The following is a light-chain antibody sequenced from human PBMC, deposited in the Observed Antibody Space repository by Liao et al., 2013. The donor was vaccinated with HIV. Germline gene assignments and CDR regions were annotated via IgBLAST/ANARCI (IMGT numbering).Light chain of an antibody. J-gene: IGLJ1*01. Sequence: DELTQPPSVSVSPGQTATITCSGHKLGNKYAAWYQQKPGQAPVLIIYQDNKRPSGIPERFSGSNSGNTATLTISGTQAVDEADYYCQAWDSKTGASFGTGTKVTVL. CDR1: KLGNKY. CDR2: QDN. V-gene: IGLV3-1*01. CDR3: QAWDSKTGAS.